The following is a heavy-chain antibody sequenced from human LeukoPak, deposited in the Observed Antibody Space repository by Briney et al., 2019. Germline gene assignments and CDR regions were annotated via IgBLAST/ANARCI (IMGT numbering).Heavy chain of an antibody. V-gene: IGHV4-39*01. CDR3: ARPRYSYGYYFDY. Sequence: SETLSLTCTVSGGSISSSSYYWGWIRQPPGKGLEWIGSIYYSGSTYYNPSLKSRVTISVDTSKNQFSLKLSSVTAADTAVYYCARPRYSYGYYFDYWGQGTLVTVTS. CDR1: GGSISSSSYY. J-gene: IGHJ4*02. D-gene: IGHD5-18*01. CDR2: IYYSGST.